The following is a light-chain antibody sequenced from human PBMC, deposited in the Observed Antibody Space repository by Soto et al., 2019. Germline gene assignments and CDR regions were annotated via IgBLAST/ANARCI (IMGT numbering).Light chain of an antibody. V-gene: IGLV2-8*01. Sequence: QSVLTQPPSASESPGQSVTISCTGTSSDVGGYNYVSWYQQHPGKAPKLMIYEVFKRPSGVPDRFSGSKSGNTASLTVSGLQAEDEADYYCSSYAGTNNYVFGTGTKVTV. CDR2: EVF. CDR1: SSDVGGYNY. CDR3: SSYAGTNNYV. J-gene: IGLJ1*01.